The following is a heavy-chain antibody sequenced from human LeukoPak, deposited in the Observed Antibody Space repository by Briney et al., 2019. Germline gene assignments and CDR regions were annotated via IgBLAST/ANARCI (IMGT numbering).Heavy chain of an antibody. CDR3: ARDRGSGGSGSYYPFDY. Sequence: GGSLRLSCAASGFTFSGYWMRWVRQTPGKGLEWVANINQDGREKYYVDSVKGRFTISRDNAKNSLYLQMNSLRAEDTAVYYCARDRGSGGSGSYYPFDYWGQGTLVTVSS. J-gene: IGHJ4*02. CDR1: GFTFSGYW. CDR2: INQDGREK. D-gene: IGHD3-10*01. V-gene: IGHV3-7*01.